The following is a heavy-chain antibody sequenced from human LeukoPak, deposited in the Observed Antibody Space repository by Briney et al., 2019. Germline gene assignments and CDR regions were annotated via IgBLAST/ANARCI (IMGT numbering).Heavy chain of an antibody. CDR3: AKRHDSGWYLVDY. J-gene: IGHJ4*02. V-gene: IGHV3-30*02. D-gene: IGHD6-19*01. Sequence: GGSLRLSCAASGFTFSSYGMHWVRQAPGKGLEWVAFIRYDGTNKYYADSVKGRFTISRDNSKNTLHLQMNSLRAEDTAVYYCAKRHDSGWYLVDYWGQGTLVTVSS. CDR2: IRYDGTNK. CDR1: GFTFSSYG.